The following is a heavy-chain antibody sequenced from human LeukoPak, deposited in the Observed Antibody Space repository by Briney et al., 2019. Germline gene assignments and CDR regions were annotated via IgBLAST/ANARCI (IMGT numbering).Heavy chain of an antibody. CDR3: ARGGTAMVTFADY. Sequence: PSETLSLTCTVSGGSISSGDYYWSWIRQPPGKGLEWIGYIYYSGSTYYNPSLKSRVTISVDTSKNQLSLKLSSVTAADTAVYYCARGGTAMVTFADYWGRGTLVTVSS. D-gene: IGHD5-18*01. J-gene: IGHJ4*02. CDR1: GGSISSGDYY. CDR2: IYYSGST. V-gene: IGHV4-30-4*01.